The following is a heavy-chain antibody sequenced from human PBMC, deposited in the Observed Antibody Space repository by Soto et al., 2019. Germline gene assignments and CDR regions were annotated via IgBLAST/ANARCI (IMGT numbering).Heavy chain of an antibody. Sequence: QVQVVESGGGVVQPGRSLRLSCAASGFTFSRYAIHWVRQAPGKGLEWVAVISRDGSNKYYVDSVKGRFTISRDNSRNTVYLQMNSLRDEDTAVYYCARSRNSAVADSFDFWGQVTLVTVSS. CDR3: ARSRNSAVADSFDF. D-gene: IGHD3-10*01. CDR1: GFTFSRYA. CDR2: ISRDGSNK. J-gene: IGHJ4*02. V-gene: IGHV3-30*04.